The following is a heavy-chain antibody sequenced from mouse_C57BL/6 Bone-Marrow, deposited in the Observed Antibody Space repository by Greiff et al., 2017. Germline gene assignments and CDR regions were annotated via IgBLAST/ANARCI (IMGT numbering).Heavy chain of an antibody. Sequence: QVQLQQSGAELVKPGASVKMSCKASGYTFTSYWITWVKQRPGQGLEWIGDIYPGSGSTNYNEKFKSKATLTVDTSSSTAYMQLSSLTSEDSAVYYCASRGKPYYYAMDYWGQGTSVTVSS. CDR2: IYPGSGST. CDR3: ASRGKPYYYAMDY. J-gene: IGHJ4*01. CDR1: GYTFTSYW. V-gene: IGHV1-55*01.